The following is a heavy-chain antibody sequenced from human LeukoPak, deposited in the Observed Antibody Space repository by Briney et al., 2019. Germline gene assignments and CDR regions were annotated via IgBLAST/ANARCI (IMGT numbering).Heavy chain of an antibody. CDR1: GFTFSSYG. J-gene: IGHJ3*02. CDR2: ISYDGSNK. Sequence: GGSLRLSCAASGFTFSSYGMHWVRQAPGKGLEWVAVISYDGSNKYYADSVKGRFTISRDNSKNTLYLQMNSLRAEDTAVYYCARDSPPGPFDIWGQGTMVTVSS. CDR3: ARDSPPGPFDI. V-gene: IGHV3-30*03.